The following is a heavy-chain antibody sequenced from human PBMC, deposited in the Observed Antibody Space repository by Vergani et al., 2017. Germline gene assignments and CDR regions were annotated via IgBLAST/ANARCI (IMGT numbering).Heavy chain of an antibody. V-gene: IGHV3-21*04. Sequence: VQLVESGGGLVKPGGSLRLSCAASGFIFSDFSMSWVRQAPGKGLEWVAFIGSSGPYINYADSVKGRFTISRDNSKNTLSLQMNSLTAEDPAIYYCAGPQGTSAYYYGGFDYWGQGILVTVSS. D-gene: IGHD3-22*01. CDR1: GFIFSDFS. CDR3: AGPQGTSAYYYGGFDY. J-gene: IGHJ4*02. CDR2: IGSSGPYI.